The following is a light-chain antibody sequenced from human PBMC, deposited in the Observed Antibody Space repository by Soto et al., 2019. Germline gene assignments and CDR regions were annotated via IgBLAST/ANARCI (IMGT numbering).Light chain of an antibody. V-gene: IGLV2-14*03. J-gene: IGLJ2*01. Sequence: QSALTQPASVSGSPGQSITISCTGTSSDVGGYNYVSWYQQHPGKVPKLMIYEVFRRPSGISDRFSGSKSGNTASLTISGLQAEDEADYYCCSYTATSTFVFGGGTKRTVL. CDR1: SSDVGGYNY. CDR2: EVF. CDR3: CSYTATSTFV.